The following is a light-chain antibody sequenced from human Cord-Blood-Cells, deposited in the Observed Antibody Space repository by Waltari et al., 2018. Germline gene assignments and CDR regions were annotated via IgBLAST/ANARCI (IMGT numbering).Light chain of an antibody. J-gene: IGLJ3*02. Sequence: QSALTQPASVSGSPGQSITISCTGTSSDVVGYNYVSWSQQHPGKAPKLMIYEVSNRPSGVSNRFSGSKSGNTASLTISGLQAEDEADYYCSSYTSSSTLVFGGGTKLTVL. CDR3: SSYTSSSTLV. CDR1: SSDVVGYNY. CDR2: EVS. V-gene: IGLV2-14*01.